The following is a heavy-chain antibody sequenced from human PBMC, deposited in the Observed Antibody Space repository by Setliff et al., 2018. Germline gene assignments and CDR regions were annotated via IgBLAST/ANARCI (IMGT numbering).Heavy chain of an antibody. Sequence: ASVKVSCKTSRGTFSNYAISWVRQAPGQGLEWMGGTTPIFTTANYAQKFQGRVTITADESTSTAYMELSSLKSEDTAVYYCARSPFPVDTVMVTTFDSWGQGTQVTVS. D-gene: IGHD5-18*01. V-gene: IGHV1-69*13. CDR2: TTPIFTTA. J-gene: IGHJ4*02. CDR3: ARSPFPVDTVMVTTFDS. CDR1: RGTFSNYA.